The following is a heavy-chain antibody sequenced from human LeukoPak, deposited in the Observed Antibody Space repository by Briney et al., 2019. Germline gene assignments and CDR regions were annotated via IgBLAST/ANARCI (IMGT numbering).Heavy chain of an antibody. CDR3: AREGQRYDSWSGYLVDYYYYYYMDV. D-gene: IGHD3-3*01. J-gene: IGHJ6*03. CDR1: GYTFTSYG. CDR2: ISAYNGNT. V-gene: IGHV1-18*01. Sequence: ASVKVSCKASGYTFTSYGISWVRQAPGQGLEWMGWISAYNGNTNYAQRLQGRVTMTTDTSTSTAYMELRSLRSDDTAVYYCAREGQRYDSWSGYLVDYYYYYYMDVWGKGTTVTVSS.